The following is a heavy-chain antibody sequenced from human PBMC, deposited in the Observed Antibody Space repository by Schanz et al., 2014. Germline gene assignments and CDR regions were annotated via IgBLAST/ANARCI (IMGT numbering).Heavy chain of an antibody. CDR3: AKDLPSDYYIAY. V-gene: IGHV3-7*01. CDR1: GFNFHLYA. J-gene: IGHJ4*02. Sequence: VQLVDSGGAVVQPGRSLRLSCAASGFNFHLYAMHWVRQAPGKGLEWVANIKQDGSERYYVDSVKGRFTISRDNAENSLYLQMNSLRAEDTALYYCAKDLPSDYYIAYWGQGTLVTVSS. CDR2: IKQDGSER. D-gene: IGHD3-22*01.